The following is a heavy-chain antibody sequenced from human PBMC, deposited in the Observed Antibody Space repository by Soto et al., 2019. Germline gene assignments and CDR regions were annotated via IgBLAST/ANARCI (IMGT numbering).Heavy chain of an antibody. V-gene: IGHV4-4*02. CDR3: ARGVGTMVRGVITSYYFDY. Sequence: QVQLQESGPGLVKPSGTLSLTCAVSSGSISSSNWWSWVRQPPGKGLEWIGEIYHSGSTNYNPSLKGRVTISVDKSKNQFSLKLSSVTAADTAVYYCARGVGTMVRGVITSYYFDYWGQGTLVTVSS. CDR1: SGSISSSNW. D-gene: IGHD3-10*01. CDR2: IYHSGST. J-gene: IGHJ4*02.